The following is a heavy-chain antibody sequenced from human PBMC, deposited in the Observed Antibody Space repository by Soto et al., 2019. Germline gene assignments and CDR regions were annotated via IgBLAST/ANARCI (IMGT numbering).Heavy chain of an antibody. CDR1: GFTFSSYG. CDR3: TRDPLIAVAAYDAFDI. CDR2: IWYDGSNK. J-gene: IGHJ3*02. D-gene: IGHD6-19*01. V-gene: IGHV3-33*01. Sequence: QVQLVESGGGVVQRGGSLRLSCAASGFTFSSYGMHWVRQAPSKGLEWVAVIWYDGSNKYYADSVKGRYTISRDDSKNTVYLQMNSLGAEDTAVYYCTRDPLIAVAAYDAFDIWGQGTSVTVSS.